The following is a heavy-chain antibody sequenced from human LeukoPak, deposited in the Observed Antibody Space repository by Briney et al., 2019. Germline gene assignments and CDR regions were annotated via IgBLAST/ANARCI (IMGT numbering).Heavy chain of an antibody. CDR1: GFTFSSNY. CDR2: IYSGGST. J-gene: IGHJ3*02. Sequence: GGSLRLSCAASGFTFSSNYMSWVRQAPEKGLEWVSVIYSGGSTYYSDSVKGRFTISRDKSKNTLYLQMNSLRAEDTAVYYCARGGLSTGYSSGWGAFDIWGQGTMVTVSS. V-gene: IGHV3-53*01. D-gene: IGHD6-19*01. CDR3: ARGGLSTGYSSGWGAFDI.